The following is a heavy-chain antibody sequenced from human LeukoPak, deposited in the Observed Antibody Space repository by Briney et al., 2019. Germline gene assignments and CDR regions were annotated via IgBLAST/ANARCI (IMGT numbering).Heavy chain of an antibody. Sequence: GRSLRLSCAASGFTFSSYGMHWVRQAPGKGLEGVAVISYDGSNKYYADSVKGRFTISRDNSKNTLYLQMNSLRAEDTAVYYCAKDRFYGDCPPHYFDYWGQGTLVSVSS. V-gene: IGHV3-30*18. CDR3: AKDRFYGDCPPHYFDY. J-gene: IGHJ4*02. CDR2: ISYDGSNK. CDR1: GFTFSSYG. D-gene: IGHD4-17*01.